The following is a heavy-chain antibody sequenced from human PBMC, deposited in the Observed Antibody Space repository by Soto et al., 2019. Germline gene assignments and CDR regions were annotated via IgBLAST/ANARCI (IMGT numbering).Heavy chain of an antibody. CDR3: ATVCYQSLTVVEGFDY. CDR2: ISGRGDST. V-gene: IGHV3-23*01. Sequence: EVQLLESGGGLEQPGGSLRLSCAASGFTFSSYAMSWVRQAPGKGLEWISGISGRGDSTYYADSVKGRFTISRDNSKNTLYLEVKRLRAEDTAVYYCATVCYQSLTVVEGFDYWGQGTLVTVSS. D-gene: IGHD2-15*01. CDR1: GFTFSSYA. J-gene: IGHJ4*02.